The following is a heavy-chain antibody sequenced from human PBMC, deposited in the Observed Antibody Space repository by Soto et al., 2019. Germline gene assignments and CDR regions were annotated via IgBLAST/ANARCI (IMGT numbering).Heavy chain of an antibody. CDR3: ARDGYGLYFNY. CDR1: DGSVSSNNW. D-gene: IGHD5-18*01. CDR2: IYHSGST. J-gene: IGHJ4*02. Sequence: PSESMSLNCTVSDGSVSSNNWLSWVRQPPGKGLEWIGEIYHSGSTNYNPSLKSRVTISVDKSKNQLSLNLSSVTAADTAVYYCARDGYGLYFNYWGQGTLVTVSS. V-gene: IGHV4-4*02.